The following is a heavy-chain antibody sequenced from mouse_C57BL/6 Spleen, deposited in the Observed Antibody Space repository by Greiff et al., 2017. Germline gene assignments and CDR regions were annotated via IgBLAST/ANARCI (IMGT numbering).Heavy chain of an antibody. D-gene: IGHD3-1*01. CDR2: IWSGGST. CDR1: GFSLTSYG. Sequence: VMLVESGPGLVQPSQSLSITCTVSGFSLTSYGVHWVRQSPGKGLEWLGVIWSGGSTDYNEAFISRLCISKDNSKSQVFFKMNSLQADDTAIYYCAREGGRGAFFAYWGQGTTLTVSS. J-gene: IGHJ2*01. CDR3: AREGGRGAFFAY. V-gene: IGHV2-2*01.